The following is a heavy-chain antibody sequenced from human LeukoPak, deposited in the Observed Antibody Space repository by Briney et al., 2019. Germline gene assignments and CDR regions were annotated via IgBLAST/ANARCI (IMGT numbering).Heavy chain of an antibody. CDR3: ARQGYSSGWYPYWFDP. V-gene: IGHV4-39*01. J-gene: IGHJ5*02. Sequence: SETLSLTCTVSGGSISSSSYYWGWIRQPPGKGLEWIGSIYYSGSTYYNPSLKSRVTISVDTSKNQFSLKLSSVTAADTAVYYCARQGYSSGWYPYWFDPWGQGTLVTVSS. CDR1: GGSISSSSYY. CDR2: IYYSGST. D-gene: IGHD6-19*01.